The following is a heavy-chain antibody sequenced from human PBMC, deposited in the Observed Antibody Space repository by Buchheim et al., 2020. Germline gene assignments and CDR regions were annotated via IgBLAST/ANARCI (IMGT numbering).Heavy chain of an antibody. D-gene: IGHD5-24*01. V-gene: IGHV5-51*01. CDR1: GYSFTGAY. CDR3: ARRVRDSSGYNFDF. J-gene: IGHJ4*02. Sequence: EVQLVQSGAEVKRPGESLRISCQGSGYSFTGAYIAWVRQMPGKGLEWMGLIYPGDSYTKYSPSFEGLVTMSVDKSIRTAYLQWRSLRTSDTAIYYRARRVRDSSGYNFDFWGQGTL. CDR2: IYPGDSYT.